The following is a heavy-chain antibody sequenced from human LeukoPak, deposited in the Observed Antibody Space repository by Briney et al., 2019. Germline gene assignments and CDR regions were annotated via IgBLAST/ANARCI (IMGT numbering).Heavy chain of an antibody. CDR1: GYTFTSYG. CDR2: ISAYNDNT. V-gene: IGHV1-18*01. D-gene: IGHD3-22*01. Sequence: AASVKVSCKASGYTFTSYGISWVRQAPGQGLEWMGWISAYNDNTNYAQKLQGRVTMTTDTSTSTAYMELRSLRSDDTAVYYCARDDYYDSSGYYDYWGQGTLVTVSS. CDR3: ARDDYYDSSGYYDY. J-gene: IGHJ4*02.